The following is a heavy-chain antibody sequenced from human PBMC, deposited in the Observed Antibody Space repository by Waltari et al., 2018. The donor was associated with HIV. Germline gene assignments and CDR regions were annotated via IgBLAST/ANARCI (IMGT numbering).Heavy chain of an antibody. CDR2: ISQSGTT. CDR1: GGSISSVGYS. CDR3: ARDRLSVTTRGGYYYGLDV. J-gene: IGHJ6*02. D-gene: IGHD4-17*01. Sequence: QLQLQESGSGLVKPSQTLSLTCAVSGGSISSVGYSWTWIRQPPGKGLEWIGYISQSGTTYYNPSLQSRVTISLDRSKNQFSLKLRSVTAADTAVYYCARDRLSVTTRGGYYYGLDVWGQGTTVTVSS. V-gene: IGHV4-30-2*01.